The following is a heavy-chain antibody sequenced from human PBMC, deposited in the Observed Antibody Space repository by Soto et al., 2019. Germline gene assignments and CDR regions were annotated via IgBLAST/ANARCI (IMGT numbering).Heavy chain of an antibody. Sequence: QVQLVQSGAEVKKPGSSVKVSCKASGGTFNNYAISWVRQAPGQGLEWMGGIVPIFGKPKYEQKFQGRVTITADKSTNIAYMQLGSLRSEDTGVYFCARYHYDSTGHDKYYYYGMEVWGQGTTVTVSS. CDR3: ARYHYDSTGHDKYYYYGMEV. D-gene: IGHD3-22*01. CDR1: GGTFNNYA. V-gene: IGHV1-69*06. CDR2: IVPIFGKP. J-gene: IGHJ6*02.